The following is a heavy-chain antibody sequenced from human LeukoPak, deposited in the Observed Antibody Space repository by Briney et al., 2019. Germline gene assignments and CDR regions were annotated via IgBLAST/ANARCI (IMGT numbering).Heavy chain of an antibody. CDR1: GGSISSSSYY. CDR2: IYYSGST. Sequence: NASETLSLTCTVSGGSISSSSYYWGWIRQPPGKGLEWIGSIYYSGSTYYNPSLTSRVTISVDTSKNQFSLKLSSVTAADTAVYYCARDLIDVEQPTWDHAFDYWGQGTLVTVSS. V-gene: IGHV4-39*07. J-gene: IGHJ4*02. CDR3: ARDLIDVEQPTWDHAFDY. D-gene: IGHD1/OR15-1a*01.